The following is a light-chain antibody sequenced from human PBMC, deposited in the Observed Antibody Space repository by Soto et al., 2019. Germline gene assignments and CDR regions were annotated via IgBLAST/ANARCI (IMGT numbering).Light chain of an antibody. CDR3: QQYYSSPLT. V-gene: IGKV4-1*01. CDR2: WAS. Sequence: DIAMTQSPDSLAVSLGERATINCKSSQSVLYSSNNKNYLAWYQQKRGQPPKLLIHWASTRESGVPDRFSASGSGTDFTLTISSLQAEDVAVYYCQQYYSSPLTFGQGTKVEIK. CDR1: QSVLYSSNNKNY. J-gene: IGKJ1*01.